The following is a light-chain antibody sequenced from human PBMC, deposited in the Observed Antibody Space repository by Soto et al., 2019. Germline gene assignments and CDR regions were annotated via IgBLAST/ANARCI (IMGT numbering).Light chain of an antibody. CDR2: HAS. J-gene: IGKJ4*01. CDR1: QSISNSY. CDR3: QQYGDSLLT. Sequence: ENVLTQSPGTLSLSPGERATLSCRASQSISNSYLAWYQQKPGQTPSLLIYHASNRATGIPDRFSGSGSGTDFTLTISRLEPEDFAEYYCQQYGDSLLTFGGGTKVEIK. V-gene: IGKV3-20*01.